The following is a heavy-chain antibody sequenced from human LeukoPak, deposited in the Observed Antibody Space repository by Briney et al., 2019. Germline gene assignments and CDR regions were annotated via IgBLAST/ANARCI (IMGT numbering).Heavy chain of an antibody. CDR1: GFTVSTTY. CDR3: ARDLGTNDAFDI. CDR2: IYTGGST. D-gene: IGHD7-27*01. Sequence: PGGSLRLSCAVSGFTVSTTYMSWVRQAPGKGLEWVSIIYTGGSTYYAHSVKGRFTISRDNSKNTVYLQMNSLRAEDTAVYFCARDLGTNDAFDIWGQGTMLTVSS. V-gene: IGHV3-53*01. J-gene: IGHJ3*02.